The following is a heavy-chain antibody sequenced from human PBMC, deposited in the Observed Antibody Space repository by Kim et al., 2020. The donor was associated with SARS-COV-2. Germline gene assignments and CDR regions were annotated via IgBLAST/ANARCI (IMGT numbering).Heavy chain of an antibody. V-gene: IGHV4-39*01. D-gene: IGHD5-12*01. CDR1: GGSISSSTYY. Sequence: SETLSLTCTVSGGSISSSTYYWAWIRQPPEKGLEWIGSIFYSGSTSTFYNPSLKSRVTISVDTSKNQFSLKLGSVTAADTAVYYCARRSIVATIDYWGQG. CDR2: IFYSGSTST. CDR3: ARRSIVATIDY. J-gene: IGHJ4*02.